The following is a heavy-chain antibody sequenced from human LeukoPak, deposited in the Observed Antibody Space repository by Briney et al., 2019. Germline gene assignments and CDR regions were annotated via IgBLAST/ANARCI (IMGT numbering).Heavy chain of an antibody. J-gene: IGHJ4*02. CDR3: ARGFDWLLYSFDY. CDR2: TYYRSKWYN. D-gene: IGHD3-9*01. CDR1: GDSVSSNSAA. V-gene: IGHV6-1*01. Sequence: SQTLSLTCAISGDSVSSNSAAWHWIRQSPSRGLEWLGRTYYRSKWYNDYAVSVKSRITINPDTSKNQFSLQLNSVTPEDTAVYYCARGFDWLLYSFDYWGQGTLVTVSS.